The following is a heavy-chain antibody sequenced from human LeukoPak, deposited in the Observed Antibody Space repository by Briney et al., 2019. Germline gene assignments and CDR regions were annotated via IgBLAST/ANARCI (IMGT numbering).Heavy chain of an antibody. V-gene: IGHV3-33*01. CDR2: IWYDGSNK. J-gene: IGHJ6*04. CDR1: GFTFSSYG. D-gene: IGHD3-10*01. CDR3: AIDGGTITMVRGEYYYYYGMDV. Sequence: GGSLRLSRAASGFTFSSYGMRWVRQAPGKGLEWVAVIWYDGSNKYYADSVKGRFTISRDNSKNTLYLQMNCLRAEDTAVYYCAIDGGTITMVRGEYYYYYGMDVWGKGTTVTVSS.